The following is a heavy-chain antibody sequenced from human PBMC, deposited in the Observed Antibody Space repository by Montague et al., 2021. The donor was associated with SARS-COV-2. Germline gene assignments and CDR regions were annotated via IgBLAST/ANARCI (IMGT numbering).Heavy chain of an antibody. D-gene: IGHD3-10*01. Sequence: SGSTYYNPSLKSLVTISVDTSKNQFSLKLNSVTAADTAVYFCVRVRGSGWFDPWGQGILVTGS. CDR2: SGST. CDR3: VRVRGSGWFDP. J-gene: IGHJ5*02. V-gene: IGHV4-39*01.